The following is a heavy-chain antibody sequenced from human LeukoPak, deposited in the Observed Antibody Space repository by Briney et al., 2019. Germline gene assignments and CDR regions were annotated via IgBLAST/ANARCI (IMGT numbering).Heavy chain of an antibody. D-gene: IGHD2-15*01. J-gene: IGHJ4*02. V-gene: IGHV3-23*01. CDR1: GGSIGSSSYY. Sequence: ETLSLTCTVSGGSIGSSSYYWGWIRQPPGKGLEWVSAISGRGGSTNYADSVKGRFTISRDDSQNALYLQMSSLRAEDTAVYYCARDYPALGYCTSSTCSFFDYWGQGILVTVSS. CDR2: ISGRGGST. CDR3: ARDYPALGYCTSSTCSFFDY.